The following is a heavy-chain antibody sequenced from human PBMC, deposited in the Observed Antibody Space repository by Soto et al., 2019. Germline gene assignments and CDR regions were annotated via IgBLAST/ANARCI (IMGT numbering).Heavy chain of an antibody. CDR1: GYSFTSYW. CDR2: IYPGDSDT. V-gene: IGHV5-51*01. D-gene: IGHD3-22*01. J-gene: IGHJ4*02. Sequence: GESLKISCKGSGYSFTSYWIGWVRQMPGKGLKWMGIIYPGDSDTRYSPSFQGQVTISADKSISTAYLQWSSLKASDSAMYYCASPYYDSSGYPTAVDYWGQGTLVTVSS. CDR3: ASPYYDSSGYPTAVDY.